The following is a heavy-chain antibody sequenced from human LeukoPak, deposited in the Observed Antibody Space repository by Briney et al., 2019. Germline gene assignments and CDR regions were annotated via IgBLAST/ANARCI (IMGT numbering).Heavy chain of an antibody. Sequence: ASVKVSCKASGYSFISYGVSWVRQAPGQGLEWMGWISAYNGNTNYAQKLQGRVTMTTDTSTSTAYMELRSLRSDDTAVYYCARLRDYGLRGSWFDPWGQGTLVTVSS. CDR1: GYSFISYG. D-gene: IGHD4-17*01. V-gene: IGHV1-18*01. CDR2: ISAYNGNT. CDR3: ARLRDYGLRGSWFDP. J-gene: IGHJ5*02.